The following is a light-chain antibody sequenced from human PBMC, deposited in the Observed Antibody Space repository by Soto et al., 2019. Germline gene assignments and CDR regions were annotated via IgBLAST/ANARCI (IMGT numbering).Light chain of an antibody. CDR1: SSNVGGYNF. CDR3: CSYGGDRI. Sequence: QSALTQPASVSGSPGQSIAISCTGTSSNVGGYNFVSWYQQHPGKAPKLLIYEVNKRPSGVSNRFSGSKSDNTASLTISGLYAEDEADYYCCSYGGDRIFGGGTQLTVL. V-gene: IGLV2-23*02. CDR2: EVN. J-gene: IGLJ2*01.